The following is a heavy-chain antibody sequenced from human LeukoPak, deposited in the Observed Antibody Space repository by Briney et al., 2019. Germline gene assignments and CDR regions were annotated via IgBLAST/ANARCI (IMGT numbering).Heavy chain of an antibody. Sequence: GASVKVSCKASGYTFTGYYMHWVRQAPGQGLEWMGWINPNSGGTNYAQKFKGRVTMTRDTSISTAYMELSRLRSDDTAVYYCARDGVDGSGSYYNVGFSFYYYYGMDVWGQGTTVTVSS. D-gene: IGHD3-10*01. CDR1: GYTFTGYY. J-gene: IGHJ6*02. CDR2: INPNSGGT. CDR3: ARDGVDGSGSYYNVGFSFYYYYGMDV. V-gene: IGHV1-2*02.